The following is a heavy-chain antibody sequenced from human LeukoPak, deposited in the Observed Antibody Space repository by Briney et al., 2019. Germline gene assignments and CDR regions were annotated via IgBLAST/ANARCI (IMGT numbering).Heavy chain of an antibody. CDR2: MNPNSGNT. Sequence: ASVKVSCKASGYTFTSYDINWVRQATGQGLEWMGWMNPNSGNTGYAQKFQGRVTMTRNTSISTAYMELSSLRSEDTAVYYCAGQVHTTIYYYYGMDVWGQGTTVTVSS. V-gene: IGHV1-8*01. CDR1: GYTFTSYD. CDR3: AGQVHTTIYYYYGMDV. D-gene: IGHD5-24*01. J-gene: IGHJ6*02.